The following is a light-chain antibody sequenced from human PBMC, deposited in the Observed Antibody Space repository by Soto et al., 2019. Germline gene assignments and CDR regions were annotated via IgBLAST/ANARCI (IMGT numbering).Light chain of an antibody. V-gene: IGKV3D-20*02. CDR2: GAS. J-gene: IGKJ3*01. CDR1: QSVSSSY. CDR3: QQRTHWPT. Sequence: EIVLTQSPGTLSLSPGERATLSCRASQSVSSSYLAWYQQKPGQAPRLLIYGASSRATGIPDRFSGSGSGTDFTLTISRLEPEDFAVYFCQQRTHWPTFGPGTKVDIK.